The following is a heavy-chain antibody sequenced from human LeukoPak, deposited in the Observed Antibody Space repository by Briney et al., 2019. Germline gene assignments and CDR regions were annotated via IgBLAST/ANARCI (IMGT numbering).Heavy chain of an antibody. Sequence: GGSLRLSCAASGFTFSSYAMHWVRQAPGKGLEWVAVISYDGSNKYYADSVKGRFTISRDNSKNTLYLQMNSLRAEDTAVYYCARDRVSYCSGGSCSPNDYWGQGTLVTVSS. CDR1: GFTFSSYA. CDR2: ISYDGSNK. CDR3: ARDRVSYCSGGSCSPNDY. V-gene: IGHV3-30*04. J-gene: IGHJ4*02. D-gene: IGHD2-15*01.